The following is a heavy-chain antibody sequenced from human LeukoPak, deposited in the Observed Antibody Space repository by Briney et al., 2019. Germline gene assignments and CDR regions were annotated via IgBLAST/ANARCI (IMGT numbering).Heavy chain of an antibody. D-gene: IGHD3-22*01. J-gene: IGHJ5*02. CDR1: GGSVSSGSYY. CDR3: ARTITMIVGT. CDR2: IYYSGST. Sequence: SETLSLTCTVSGGSVSSGSYYWSWIRQPPGKGLEWIGYIYYSGSTNYNPSLKSRVTISVDTSKNQFSLKLSSVTAADTAVYYCARTITMIVGTWGQGTLVTVSS. V-gene: IGHV4-61*01.